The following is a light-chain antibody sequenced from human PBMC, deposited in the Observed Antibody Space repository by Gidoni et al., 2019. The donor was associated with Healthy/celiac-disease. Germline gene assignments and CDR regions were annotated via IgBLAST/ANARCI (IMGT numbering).Light chain of an antibody. Sequence: EIVLTQSPGTLSLSPGERATLSCRASQSVSSSYLAGYQQKPGQAPRLLIYGASSRATGIPDRCSGSGSGTDFTLTISRLEPEDFAVYYCQQYCSSPRTFGQGTKVEIK. CDR1: QSVSSSY. J-gene: IGKJ1*01. CDR2: GAS. CDR3: QQYCSSPRT. V-gene: IGKV3-20*01.